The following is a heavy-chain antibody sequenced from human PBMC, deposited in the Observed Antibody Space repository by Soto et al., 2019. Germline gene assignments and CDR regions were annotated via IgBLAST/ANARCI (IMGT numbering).Heavy chain of an antibody. CDR3: AKASRMVTGEISRVFGE. Sequence: QVQLQESGPGLVEPSGTLSLTCAVSGGAIDTTNWWSWVRQPPGKGLEWIGEVYYNGDTNYNPSSTXRXPXAXXPSKKQFSLRLSFVTAADTAVYYCAKASRMVTGEISRVFGEWGQRTRVTVSS. CDR1: GGAIDTTNW. V-gene: IGHV4-4*02. J-gene: IGHJ1*01. CDR2: VYYNGDT. D-gene: IGHD3-10*01.